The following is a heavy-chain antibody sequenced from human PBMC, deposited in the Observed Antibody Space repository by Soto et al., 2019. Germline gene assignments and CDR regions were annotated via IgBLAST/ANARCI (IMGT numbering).Heavy chain of an antibody. CDR3: ARVPYYGDYYYYYYYYMDV. V-gene: IGHV4-34*01. CDR1: GGSFSGYY. CDR2: INHSGST. J-gene: IGHJ6*03. D-gene: IGHD4-17*01. Sequence: SETLSLTCAVYGGSFSGYYWSWIRQPPGKGLEWIGEINHSGSTNYNPSLKSRVTISVDTSKNQFSLKLSSVTAADTAVYYCARVPYYGDYYYYYYYYMDVWGKGTTVT.